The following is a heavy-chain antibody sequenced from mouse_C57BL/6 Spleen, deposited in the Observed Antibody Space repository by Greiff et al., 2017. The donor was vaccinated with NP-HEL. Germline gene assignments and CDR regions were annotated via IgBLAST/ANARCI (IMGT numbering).Heavy chain of an antibody. CDR1: GYTFTSYW. Sequence: QVQLQQPGAELVKPGASVKLSCKASGYTFTSYWITWVKQRPGQGLEWIGDIYPGSGSTNYNEKFKSKATLTVDTASSTAYMQLSSLTSEDSAVYNCARWATGYFDVWGTGTTVTVSS. J-gene: IGHJ1*03. D-gene: IGHD3-1*01. CDR2: IYPGSGST. CDR3: ARWATGYFDV. V-gene: IGHV1-55*01.